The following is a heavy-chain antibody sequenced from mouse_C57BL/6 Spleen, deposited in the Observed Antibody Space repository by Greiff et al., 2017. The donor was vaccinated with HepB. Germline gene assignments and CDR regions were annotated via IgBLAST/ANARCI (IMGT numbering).Heavy chain of an antibody. CDR3: SNYYSNYGYYAMDY. Sequence: VQLQQSGAELVKPGASVKISCKVSGYAFSSYWMNWVKQRPGKGLEWIGQIYPGDGDTNYNGKFKGKATLTADKSSSTAYMQLSSLTSEDSAVYFCSNYYSNYGYYAMDYWGHRTSVTVSS. CDR2: IYPGDGDT. J-gene: IGHJ4*01. D-gene: IGHD2-5*01. V-gene: IGHV1-80*01. CDR1: GYAFSSYW.